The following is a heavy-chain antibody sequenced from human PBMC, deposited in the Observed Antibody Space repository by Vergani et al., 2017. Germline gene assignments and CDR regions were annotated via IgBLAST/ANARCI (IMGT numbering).Heavy chain of an antibody. CDR2: TYYSGST. Sequence: QLQLQESGPGLVKPSETLSLTCTVSGCSISSSSYYWGWIRQPPGKGLEWIGSTYYSGSTYYNPSLKSRVTISVDTSKNQFSLKLSSVTAADTAVYYCARDTSWFGDPYDYWGQGTLVTVSS. D-gene: IGHD3-10*01. V-gene: IGHV4-39*07. CDR1: GCSISSSSYY. J-gene: IGHJ4*02. CDR3: ARDTSWFGDPYDY.